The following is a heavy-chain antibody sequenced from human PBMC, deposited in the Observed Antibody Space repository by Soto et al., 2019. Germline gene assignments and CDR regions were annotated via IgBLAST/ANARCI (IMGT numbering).Heavy chain of an antibody. CDR1: GYTFTSYD. CDR3: ARWRYCISTSCYRHGMDV. D-gene: IGHD2-2*01. J-gene: IGHJ6*02. CDR2: MNPNSGNT. V-gene: IGHV1-8*01. Sequence: QVQLVQSGAEVKKPGASVKVSCKASGYTFTSYDINWVRQATGQGLEWMGWMNPNSGNTGYAQKFQGRVTMTRNTSISTAYMELSSLRSEDTAVDYCARWRYCISTSCYRHGMDVWGQGTTVTVSS.